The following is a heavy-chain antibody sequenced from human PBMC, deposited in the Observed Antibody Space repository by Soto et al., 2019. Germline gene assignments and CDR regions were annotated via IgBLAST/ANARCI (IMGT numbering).Heavy chain of an antibody. CDR1: GGTFSSYT. D-gene: IGHD2-2*01. V-gene: IGHV1-69*04. Sequence: GASVKVSCKASGGTFSSYTISWVRQAPGQGLEWMGRIIPILGIANYAQKFQGRVTITADKSTSTAYMELSSLRSEDTAVYYCARDPLPNAYCISTFCYRLPWFDPWGQGALVTVSS. CDR2: IIPILGIA. CDR3: ARDPLPNAYCISTFCYRLPWFDP. J-gene: IGHJ5*02.